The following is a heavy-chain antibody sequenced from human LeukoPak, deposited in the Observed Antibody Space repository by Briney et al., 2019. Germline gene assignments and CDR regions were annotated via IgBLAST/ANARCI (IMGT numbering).Heavy chain of an antibody. V-gene: IGHV3-9*03. D-gene: IGHD6-13*01. CDR1: GFTFDDYA. Sequence: GRSLRLSCAASGFTFDDYAMHWVRQAPGKGLEWVSGISWNSGSIGYADSVKGRFTISRDNAKNSLYLQMNSLRAGDMALYYCAKLIAAAGIDAFDIWGQGTMVTVSS. CDR3: AKLIAAAGIDAFDI. CDR2: ISWNSGSI. J-gene: IGHJ3*02.